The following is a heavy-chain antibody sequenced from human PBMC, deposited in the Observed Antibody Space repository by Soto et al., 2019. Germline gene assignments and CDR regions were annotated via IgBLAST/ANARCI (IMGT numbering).Heavy chain of an antibody. CDR1: GGSFSGYY. D-gene: IGHD3-22*01. CDR3: AREVDYYDSSGYSAFDY. Sequence: QVQLQQWGAGLLKPSETLSLTCAVYGGSFSGYYWSWIRQPPGQGLEWIGEINHSGSTNYNPSLKSRVTISVDTSKNQFSLKLISVTAADTAVYYCAREVDYYDSSGYSAFDYWGQGTLVTVSS. CDR2: INHSGST. J-gene: IGHJ4*02. V-gene: IGHV4-34*01.